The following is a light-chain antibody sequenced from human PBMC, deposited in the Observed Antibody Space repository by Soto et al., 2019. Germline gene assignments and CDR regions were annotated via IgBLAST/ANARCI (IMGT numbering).Light chain of an antibody. CDR2: GAS. Sequence: EIVVTQSPGTLSLSPGERATLSCRASQSVSSSYLAWYQQKPGQAPRLLIYGASSRATGIPDRFSGSGSGTDFTLTISRLETEDFAVYYCQQYGSSPLYTFGQGTKLAI. V-gene: IGKV3-20*01. J-gene: IGKJ2*01. CDR3: QQYGSSPLYT. CDR1: QSVSSSY.